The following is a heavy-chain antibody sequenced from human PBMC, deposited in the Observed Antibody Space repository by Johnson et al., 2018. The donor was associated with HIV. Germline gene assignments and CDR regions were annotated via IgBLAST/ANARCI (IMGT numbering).Heavy chain of an antibody. V-gene: IGHV3-13*01. Sequence: EVQLVESGGGLVQPGGSLRLSCAASGFTFSSYDMHWVRQATGKGLEWVSAIGTAGDTYYPGSVKGRFTISRENAKNSLYLQMNSLRAGDTAVYYCARTLSGSYRGWAFDIWGQGQWSPSLQ. J-gene: IGHJ3*02. CDR1: GFTFSSYD. CDR2: IGTAGDT. CDR3: ARTLSGSYRGWAFDI. D-gene: IGHD1-26*01.